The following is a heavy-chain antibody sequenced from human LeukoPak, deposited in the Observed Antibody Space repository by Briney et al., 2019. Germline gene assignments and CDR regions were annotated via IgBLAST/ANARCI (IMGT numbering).Heavy chain of an antibody. Sequence: GSSVKVSCKASGGTFSSYAISWVRQAPGQGLEWMGGIIPIFGTANYAQKFQGRVTITTDESTSTAYMELSSLRSEDTAVYYCASTAAPRITMIVVADITGAFDIWGQGTMVTVSS. J-gene: IGHJ3*02. CDR3: ASTAAPRITMIVVADITGAFDI. D-gene: IGHD3-22*01. V-gene: IGHV1-69*05. CDR2: IIPIFGTA. CDR1: GGTFSSYA.